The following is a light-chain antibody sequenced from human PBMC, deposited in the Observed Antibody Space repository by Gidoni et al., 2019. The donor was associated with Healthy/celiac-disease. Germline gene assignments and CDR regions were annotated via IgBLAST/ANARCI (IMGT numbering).Light chain of an antibody. CDR2: AVS. Sequence: QSALTQPASVSGSPGQSITISCTGTSSDVGGYNYVSWYQQHPGKAHKLMIYAVSNRPSGVSNRFSGSKSGNTASLTISGLQAEDEADYYCSSYTSSSTGVFGGGTKLTVL. CDR3: SSYTSSSTGV. CDR1: SSDVGGYNY. V-gene: IGLV2-14*03. J-gene: IGLJ3*02.